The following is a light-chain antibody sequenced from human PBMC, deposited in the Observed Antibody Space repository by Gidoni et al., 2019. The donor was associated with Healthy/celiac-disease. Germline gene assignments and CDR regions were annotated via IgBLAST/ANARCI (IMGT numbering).Light chain of an antibody. Sequence: IQMTPSPSSLSASVGDRVTITCRASQSISSYLNWYQQKPGKAPKRLIYAASSVQSVVSSRFSGRGYGTDFTLTISSVQREDFANYYSQKSYSTLRTFGEGTKVEIK. CDR3: QKSYSTLRT. V-gene: IGKV1-39*01. J-gene: IGKJ4*01. CDR1: QSISSY. CDR2: AAS.